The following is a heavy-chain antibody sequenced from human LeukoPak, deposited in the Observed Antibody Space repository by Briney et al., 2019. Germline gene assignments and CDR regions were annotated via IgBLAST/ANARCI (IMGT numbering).Heavy chain of an antibody. J-gene: IGHJ4*02. V-gene: IGHV3-30-3*01. Sequence: PGRSLRLSCAASGFTFSSYAMHWVRQAPGKGLEWVAVISYDGSNKYYADSVKGRFTISRDNSKNTLYLQMNSLRAEDTAVYYCARSGYSSGWYGGYFDYWGQGTLVTVSS. CDR3: ARSGYSSGWYGGYFDY. CDR1: GFTFSSYA. CDR2: ISYDGSNK. D-gene: IGHD6-19*01.